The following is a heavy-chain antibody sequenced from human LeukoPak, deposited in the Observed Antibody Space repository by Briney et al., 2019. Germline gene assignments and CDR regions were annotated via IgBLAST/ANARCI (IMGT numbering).Heavy chain of an antibody. CDR2: IYYSGST. CDR1: GFTFSDYT. CDR3: ARERYCSSTSCPAPFNWFDP. J-gene: IGHJ5*02. D-gene: IGHD2-2*01. V-gene: IGHV4-38-2*02. Sequence: GSLRLSCAASGFTFSDYTMNWVRQAPGKGLEWIGSIYYSGSTYYNPSLKSRVTISVDTSKNQFSLKLSSVTAADTAVYYCARERYCSSTSCPAPFNWFDPWGQGTLVTVSS.